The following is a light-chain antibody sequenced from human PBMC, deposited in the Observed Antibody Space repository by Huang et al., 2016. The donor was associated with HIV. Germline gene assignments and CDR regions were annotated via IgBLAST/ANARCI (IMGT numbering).Light chain of an antibody. Sequence: DIQMTQSPSSLSASVGDRVTITCRASQSINSYLNWYQQKPGKAPKVLIYAAPSLQSGVPSRFSGSGSGTDFTLTINSLQPEDFAIYYCQQSYNTPLTFGGGTRLEIK. V-gene: IGKV1-39*01. CDR2: AAP. CDR1: QSINSY. J-gene: IGKJ4*01. CDR3: QQSYNTPLT.